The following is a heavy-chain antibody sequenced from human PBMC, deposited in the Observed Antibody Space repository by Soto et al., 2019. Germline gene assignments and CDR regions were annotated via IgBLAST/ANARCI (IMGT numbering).Heavy chain of an antibody. CDR3: ARDGWVTMRHFAF. CDR2: LNVDNGDS. J-gene: IGHJ3*01. D-gene: IGHD2-21*02. Sequence: QVRLVQSGPEVKKPGASVKVSCKASGYTFSDYSIHWVRQAAGQRPEWMGWLNVDNGDSKYSQKFQGRVTLTRDTSATTAYMELSSLKYEDTAIYYCARDGWVTMRHFAFWGQGSMVTVSS. V-gene: IGHV1-3*01. CDR1: GYTFSDYS.